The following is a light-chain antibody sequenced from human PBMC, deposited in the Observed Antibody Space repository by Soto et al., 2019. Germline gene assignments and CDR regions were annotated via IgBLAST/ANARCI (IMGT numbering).Light chain of an antibody. CDR2: DVS. V-gene: IGLV2-14*01. Sequence: QSALTQPASVSGSPGQSITISCTGTSSDVGGYNYVSWYQQHPGKAPKLMIYDVSNRPSGVSNRFSGSKSGNTASLTISGLQAEDEADYHCSSYTSSSTLYYVFGTGTKLTVL. J-gene: IGLJ1*01. CDR1: SSDVGGYNY. CDR3: SSYTSSSTLYYV.